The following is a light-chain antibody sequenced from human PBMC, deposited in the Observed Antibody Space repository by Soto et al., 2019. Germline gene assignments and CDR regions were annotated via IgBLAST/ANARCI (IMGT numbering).Light chain of an antibody. J-gene: IGKJ5*01. V-gene: IGKV3-11*01. CDR1: QSVRSS. CDR3: QQRSNWPPIT. Sequence: EVMMTQSPATLSVSPGERATLSCRASQSVRSSLAWYQQKPGQAPRLLIYDASNRATGIPARFSGSGSGTDFTLTISSLEPEDFAVYYCQQRSNWPPITFGQGTRLEIK. CDR2: DAS.